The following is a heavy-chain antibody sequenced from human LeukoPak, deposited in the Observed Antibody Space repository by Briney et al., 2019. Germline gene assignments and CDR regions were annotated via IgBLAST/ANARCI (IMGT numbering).Heavy chain of an antibody. CDR3: ARDNFLSYYYDSSGHYRGFDY. V-gene: IGHV4-4*07. Sequence: PSETLSLTCTVSGGSISSYYWSWIRQPAGKGLEWIGRIYTSGSTNYNPSLKSRVTMSVDTSKNQFSLKLSSVTAADTAVYYCARDNFLSYYYDSSGHYRGFDYWGQGTLVTVSS. J-gene: IGHJ4*02. D-gene: IGHD3-22*01. CDR1: GGSISSYY. CDR2: IYTSGST.